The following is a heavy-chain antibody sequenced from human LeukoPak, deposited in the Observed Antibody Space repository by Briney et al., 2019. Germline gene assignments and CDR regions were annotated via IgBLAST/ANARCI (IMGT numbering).Heavy chain of an antibody. J-gene: IGHJ3*02. CDR1: GGSISSYY. CDR3: ARVWGSDPTTYAFDI. CDR2: IYTSGST. Sequence: PSETLSLTCTVSGGSISSYYWSWIRQPAGKGLEWIGRIYTSGSTNYNPSLKSRVTMSVDTSRNQFSLKLSSVTAADTAVYYCARVWGSDPTTYAFDIWGQGTRVTVSS. D-gene: IGHD3-16*01. V-gene: IGHV4-4*07.